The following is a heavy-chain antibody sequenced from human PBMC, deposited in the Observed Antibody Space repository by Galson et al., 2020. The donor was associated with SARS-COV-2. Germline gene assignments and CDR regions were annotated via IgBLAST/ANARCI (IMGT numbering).Heavy chain of an antibody. D-gene: IGHD1-26*01. CDR3: ARLGSGSYYSWFDP. CDR1: GFTFSSYA. J-gene: IGHJ5*02. V-gene: IGHV3-30*04. Sequence: QAGGSLRLSCAASGFTFSSYAMHWVRQAPGKGLEWVAVISYDGSNKYYADSVKGRFTISRDNSKNTLYLQMNSLRAEDTAVYYCARLGSGSYYSWFDPWGQGTLVTVSS. CDR2: ISYDGSNK.